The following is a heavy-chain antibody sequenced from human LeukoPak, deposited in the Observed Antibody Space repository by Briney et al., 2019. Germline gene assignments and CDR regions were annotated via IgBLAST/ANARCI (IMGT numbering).Heavy chain of an antibody. Sequence: GGSLRLSCAASGFTFSSYAMSWVRQAPGKGLEWVSYISSSGSTIYYADSVKGRFTISRDNAKNSLYLQMNSLRAEDTAVYYCARARIVVVPAAYYMDVWGKGTTVTVSS. CDR3: ARARIVVVPAAYYMDV. J-gene: IGHJ6*03. D-gene: IGHD2-2*01. CDR2: ISSSGSTI. CDR1: GFTFSSYA. V-gene: IGHV3-48*04.